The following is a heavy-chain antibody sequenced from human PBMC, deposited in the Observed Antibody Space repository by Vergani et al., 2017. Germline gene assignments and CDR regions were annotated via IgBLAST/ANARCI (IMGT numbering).Heavy chain of an antibody. D-gene: IGHD3-10*01. V-gene: IGHV3-33*01. Sequence: QVHLVESGGGVDQPGRSLTLSFSASGFTFSSHGMPWVRQAPGKGLEWVACIGYYGSNKRYVESVKGRFTISRDNSKNTVYLQMNSLRADDTAVYYCAGDFRVGATILDSWGQGSLVTVTS. CDR3: AGDFRVGATILDS. J-gene: IGHJ4*02. CDR2: IGYYGSNK. CDR1: GFTFSSHG.